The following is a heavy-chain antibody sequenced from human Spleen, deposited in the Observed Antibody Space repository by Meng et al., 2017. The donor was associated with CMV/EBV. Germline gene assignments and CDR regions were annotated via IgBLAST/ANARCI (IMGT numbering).Heavy chain of an antibody. CDR2: IIPILGIA. CDR1: GGTFSSYP. D-gene: IGHD2-15*01. CDR3: ARDYPLYCSGGSCYSDPNYYYGMDV. Sequence: SVKVSCKASGGTFSSYPISWVRQAPGQGLKWMGRIIPILGIANYAQKFQGRVTITADKSTSTAYMELSSLRSEDTAVYYCARDYPLYCSGGSCYSDPNYYYGMDVWGQGTTVTVSS. J-gene: IGHJ6*02. V-gene: IGHV1-69*04.